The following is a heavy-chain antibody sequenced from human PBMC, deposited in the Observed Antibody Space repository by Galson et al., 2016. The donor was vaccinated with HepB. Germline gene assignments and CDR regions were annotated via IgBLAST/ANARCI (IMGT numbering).Heavy chain of an antibody. CDR1: GDSFSVSS. D-gene: IGHD1-14*01. Sequence: SETLCLTCAVYGDSFSVSSWSWIRQSPGKGLEWIGEISYGEDSNYNASLRGRATLSIDTSKNHFTLSLTSVTAADTAIYFCVRDTTSAGPFEYWGQGTLATVSS. CDR3: VRDTTSAGPFEY. V-gene: IGHV4-34*01. CDR2: ISYGEDS. J-gene: IGHJ4*02.